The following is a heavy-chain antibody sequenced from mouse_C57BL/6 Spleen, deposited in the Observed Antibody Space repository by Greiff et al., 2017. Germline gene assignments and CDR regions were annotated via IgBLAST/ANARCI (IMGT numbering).Heavy chain of an antibody. D-gene: IGHD1-1*01. Sequence: QVQLMESGAELVKPGASVKISCKASGYAFSSYWMNWVNQRPGKGLEWIGQIYPGDGDTNYNGKFKGKATLSADKSSSTAYMQLSSLTSEDSAVYFCACGDYGSSYGYFDVWGTGTTVTVSS. CDR1: GYAFSSYW. J-gene: IGHJ1*03. CDR2: IYPGDGDT. V-gene: IGHV1-80*01. CDR3: ACGDYGSSYGYFDV.